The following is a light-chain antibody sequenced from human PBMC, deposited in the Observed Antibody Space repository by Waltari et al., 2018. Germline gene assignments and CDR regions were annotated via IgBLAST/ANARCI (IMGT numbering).Light chain of an antibody. J-gene: IGKJ4*01. V-gene: IGKV3-11*01. CDR2: DAS. CDR1: QSVSSF. CDR3: QQRGNWPLT. Sequence: EIVLTQSPATLSLSPGERATLSCRASQSVSSFLAWYQQKPGQTPRILIYDASTRATGIPARFSGGGSGTDFTLTISSLEPEDFAVYYCQQRGNWPLTFGGGTKVEIK.